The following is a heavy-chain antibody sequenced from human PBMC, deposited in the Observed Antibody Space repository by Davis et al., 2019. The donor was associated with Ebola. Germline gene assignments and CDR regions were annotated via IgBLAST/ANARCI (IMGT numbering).Heavy chain of an antibody. Sequence: ASVKVSCKASGYTFTSYGISWVRQAPGQGLEWMGWISAYNGNTNYAQKLQGRVTMTTDTSTSTAYMELRSLRSDDTAVYYCARDYIAALLGSVFHYYGMDVWGQGTTVTVSS. J-gene: IGHJ6*02. CDR1: GYTFTSYG. V-gene: IGHV1-18*01. D-gene: IGHD6-6*01. CDR2: ISAYNGNT. CDR3: ARDYIAALLGSVFHYYGMDV.